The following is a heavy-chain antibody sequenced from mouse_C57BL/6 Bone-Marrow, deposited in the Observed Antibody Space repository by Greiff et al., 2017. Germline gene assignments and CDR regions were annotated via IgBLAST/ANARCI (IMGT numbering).Heavy chain of an antibody. CDR3: ARSRQLRPPYYFDY. D-gene: IGHD3-2*02. CDR1: GYSFTGYY. CDR2: INPSTGGT. V-gene: IGHV1-42*01. Sequence: VQLQQSGPELVKPGASVKISCKASGYSFTGYYMNWVKQSPEKSLEWIGEINPSTGGTTYNQKFKAKATLTVDKSSSTAYMQLKSLTSEDSAVYYCARSRQLRPPYYFDYWGQGTTLTVSS. J-gene: IGHJ2*01.